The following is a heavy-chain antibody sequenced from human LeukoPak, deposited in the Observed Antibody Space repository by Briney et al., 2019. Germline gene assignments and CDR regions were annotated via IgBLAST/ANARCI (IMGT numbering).Heavy chain of an antibody. D-gene: IGHD3-10*01. Sequence: GGSLRLSCAASGFTFSSYWMSWVRQAPGKGLEWVANIKQDGSEKYYVDSVKGRFTISRDNAKNSLYLQMNSLRAEDTAVYYCARGRGPWFGEFTYYYYYYMDVWGKGTTVTVSS. J-gene: IGHJ6*03. CDR3: ARGRGPWFGEFTYYYYYYMDV. CDR2: IKQDGSEK. CDR1: GFTFSSYW. V-gene: IGHV3-7*01.